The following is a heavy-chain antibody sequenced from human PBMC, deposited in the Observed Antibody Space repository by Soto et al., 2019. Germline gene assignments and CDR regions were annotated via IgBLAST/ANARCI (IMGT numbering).Heavy chain of an antibody. J-gene: IGHJ3*02. Sequence: ASVKVSCKVSGYTLTELSMHWVRQAPGKGLEWMGGFDPEDGETIYAQKFQGRVNMTEDTSTDTAYMELSSLRSEDTAVYYCATGAITIFGVVGVDAFDIWGQGTMVTVSS. CDR3: ATGAITIFGVVGVDAFDI. D-gene: IGHD3-3*01. V-gene: IGHV1-24*01. CDR1: GYTLTELS. CDR2: FDPEDGET.